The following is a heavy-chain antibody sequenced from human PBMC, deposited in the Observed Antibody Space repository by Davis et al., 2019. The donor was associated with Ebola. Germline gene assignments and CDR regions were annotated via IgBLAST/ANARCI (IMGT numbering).Heavy chain of an antibody. Sequence: MPGGSLRLSCTVSGGSVSSGSYYWSWIRQPPGKGLEWIGYIYYSGSTNYNPSLKSRVTISVDTSKNQFSLKLSSVTAADTAVYYCARGPLIVVVPAAPPYYYYYGMDVWGQGTTVTVSS. CDR2: IYYSGST. D-gene: IGHD2-2*01. CDR1: GGSVSSGSYY. CDR3: ARGPLIVVVPAAPPYYYYYGMDV. J-gene: IGHJ6*02. V-gene: IGHV4-61*01.